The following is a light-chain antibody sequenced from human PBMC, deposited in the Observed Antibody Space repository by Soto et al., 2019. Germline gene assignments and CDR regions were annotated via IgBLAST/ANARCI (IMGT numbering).Light chain of an antibody. CDR1: SGHSSYA. V-gene: IGLV4-69*01. CDR2: LNSDGSH. CDR3: QTWGTGRV. Sequence: QPVLTQSPSASASLGASVKLTCTLSSGHSSYAIAWHQQQPEKGPRYLMKLNSDGSHSKGDGIPDRFSGSSSGAERYLTISSLQSEDEADYYCQTWGTGRVFGGGTKLTVL. J-gene: IGLJ3*02.